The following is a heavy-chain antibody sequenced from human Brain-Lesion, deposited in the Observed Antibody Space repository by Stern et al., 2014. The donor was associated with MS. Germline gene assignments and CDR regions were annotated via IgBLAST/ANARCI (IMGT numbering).Heavy chain of an antibody. CDR2: IYTSGKT. CDR1: GFTVSNYY. CDR3: ARDRVTTVTTYYCDS. Sequence: EVQLVESGGGLVQPGGSLRLSCAASGFTVSNYYMSWVRQAPGKGLEWVSIIYTSGKTYYADSVRGRFVISRDKSKSTLYLQMDSLRPEDTAVYYCARDRVTTVTTYYCDSWGQGTRVTVSS. J-gene: IGHJ4*02. D-gene: IGHD4-17*01. V-gene: IGHV3-66*02.